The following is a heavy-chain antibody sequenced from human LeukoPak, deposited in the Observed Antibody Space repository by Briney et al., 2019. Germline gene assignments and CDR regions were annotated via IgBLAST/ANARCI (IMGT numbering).Heavy chain of an antibody. D-gene: IGHD1-20*01. CDR3: ARDTSITGTTGGY. CDR2: INPNSGGT. V-gene: IGHV1-2*02. J-gene: IGHJ4*02. CDR1: GYTFTGYY. Sequence: ASVKVSCKASGYTFTGYYMHWVRQAPGQGLECMGWINPNSGGTNYAQKFQGRVTMTRDTSISTAYMELSRLRSDDTAVYYCARDTSITGTTGGYWGQGTLVTVSS.